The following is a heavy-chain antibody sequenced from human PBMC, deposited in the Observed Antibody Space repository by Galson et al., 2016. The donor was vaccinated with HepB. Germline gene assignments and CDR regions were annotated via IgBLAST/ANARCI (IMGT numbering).Heavy chain of an antibody. D-gene: IGHD6-19*01. CDR2: INGGSA. J-gene: IGHJ4*02. V-gene: IGHV3-23*01. CDR1: RFTLNSFA. Sequence: SLRLSCAASRFTLNSFAMSWVRQAPGKGLEWVSAINGGSAHYADSVQGRFTISRDTSKNTLYLEMNSLRAEDTAIYYCARAFRYGTGWYGRNDCWGQGTLVTVSS. CDR3: ARAFRYGTGWYGRNDC.